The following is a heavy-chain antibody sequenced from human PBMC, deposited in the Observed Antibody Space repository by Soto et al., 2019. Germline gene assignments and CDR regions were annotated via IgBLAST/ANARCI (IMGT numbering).Heavy chain of an antibody. D-gene: IGHD1-20*01. J-gene: IGHJ3*02. Sequence: QITLKESGPTLVKPTQTLTLTCAFSGYSLSTSGVAVGWIRQPPGKALEWLALIYWDDDKRYSPSMKGRLTITRDTSKNQVVLIMTNMDPEDTATYYCAHRLTATAFDIWGQGTMVTVSS. CDR2: IYWDDDK. CDR1: GYSLSTSGVA. V-gene: IGHV2-5*02. CDR3: AHRLTATAFDI.